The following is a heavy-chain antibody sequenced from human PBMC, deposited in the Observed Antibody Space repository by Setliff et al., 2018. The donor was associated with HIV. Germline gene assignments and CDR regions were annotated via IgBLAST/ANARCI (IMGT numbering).Heavy chain of an antibody. CDR1: GYSFTNYG. Sequence: RASVKVSCKASGYSFTNYGISWVRQAPGQGLEWMGWISSYNDNTNYALNHQGRVTMTTDTSTSTAYMELRSLRSDDTAVYYCARDDVGYCSGGSCYHLFDTFDIWGQGTVVTVSS. CDR3: ARDDVGYCSGGSCYHLFDTFDI. CDR2: ISSYNDNT. J-gene: IGHJ3*02. D-gene: IGHD2-15*01. V-gene: IGHV1-18*01.